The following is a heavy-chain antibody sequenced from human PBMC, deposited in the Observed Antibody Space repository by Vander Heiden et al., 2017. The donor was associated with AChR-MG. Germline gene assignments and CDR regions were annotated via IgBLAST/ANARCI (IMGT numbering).Heavy chain of an antibody. V-gene: IGHV1-46*01. D-gene: IGHD3-10*01. J-gene: IGHJ5*02. CDR1: GYAFITDY. CDR2: INPGGGST. CDR3: ARDVGVRGVSWFDP. Sequence: QVQLVQSGAEVRKPGASAKVSCKASGYAFITDYIHWVRQAPGQVLEWMGRINPGGGSTSYAQKFQGRVTVTSDTPTSTVSMELSSLTSEDTAVYYCARDVGVRGVSWFDPWGQGTLVTVSS.